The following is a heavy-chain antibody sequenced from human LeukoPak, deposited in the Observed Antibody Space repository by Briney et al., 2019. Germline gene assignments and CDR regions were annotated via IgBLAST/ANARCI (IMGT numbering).Heavy chain of an antibody. V-gene: IGHV4-59*01. CDR1: GGSISSYY. D-gene: IGHD6-19*01. CDR3: ARDPYSSGKFDY. J-gene: IGHJ4*02. Sequence: SETLSLTCTVSGGSISSYYWSWIRQPPGKGLEWIGYIYYSGSTNYNPSLKSRVTISVDTSKNQFSLKLSSVTAADTAVYYCARDPYSSGKFDYWGQGTLVTVPS. CDR2: IYYSGST.